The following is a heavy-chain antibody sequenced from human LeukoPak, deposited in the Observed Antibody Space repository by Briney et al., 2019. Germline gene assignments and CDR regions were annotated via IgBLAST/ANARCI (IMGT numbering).Heavy chain of an antibody. Sequence: PSETLSLTCTVSGGSISSYYWSWIRQPPGKGLEWIGYIYYSGSTNYNPSLKSRVTISVDTSKNQFSLKLSSVTAADTAVYYCARSGGLYYYGSGSYHVFDYWGQGTLVTVSS. CDR1: GGSISSYY. J-gene: IGHJ4*02. V-gene: IGHV4-59*01. D-gene: IGHD3-10*01. CDR3: ARSGGLYYYGSGSYHVFDY. CDR2: IYYSGST.